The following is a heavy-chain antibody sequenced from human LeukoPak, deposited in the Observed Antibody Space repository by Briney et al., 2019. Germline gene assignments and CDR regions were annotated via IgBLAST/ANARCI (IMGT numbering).Heavy chain of an antibody. J-gene: IGHJ6*03. Sequence: GSLRLSCAASGFTFSSNAMSWVRQAPGKGLEWVSAISSSAGNTYYADSVKGRFTISRDNSKNTLYLQMNSLRAEDTAVYYCAKGRGDYICASYRDFYYMDVWRKRTTVTVSS. D-gene: IGHD3-16*02. CDR1: GFTFSSNA. V-gene: IGHV3-23*01. CDR3: AKGRGDYICASYRDFYYMDV. CDR2: ISSSAGNT.